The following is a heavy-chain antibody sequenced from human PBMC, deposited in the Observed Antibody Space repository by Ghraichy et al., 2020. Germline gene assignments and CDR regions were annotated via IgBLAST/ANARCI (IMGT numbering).Heavy chain of an antibody. V-gene: IGHV4-59*01. CDR1: GGSISSYY. Sequence: SETLSLTCAVSGGSISSYYCSWIRQPPGKGLEWIGYIYYSGSTNYNPSLKSRVTISVDTSKNQFSLKLSSVTAADTAVYYCARDGLYWYFDLWGRGTLVTVSS. CDR2: IYYSGST. CDR3: ARDGLYWYFDL. J-gene: IGHJ2*01.